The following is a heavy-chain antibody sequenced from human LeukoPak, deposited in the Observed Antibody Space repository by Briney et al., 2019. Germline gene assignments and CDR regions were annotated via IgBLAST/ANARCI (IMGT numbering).Heavy chain of an antibody. Sequence: SETLSLTCAVYGGSFSGYYWSWIRQPTGKGLEWIGEINHSGSTNYNPSLKSRVTISVDTSKNQFSLKLSSVTAADTAVYYCASSGSGSYFFSTFDYWGQGTLVTVSS. V-gene: IGHV4-34*01. CDR1: GGSFSGYY. D-gene: IGHD3-10*01. CDR3: ASSGSGSYFFSTFDY. CDR2: INHSGST. J-gene: IGHJ4*02.